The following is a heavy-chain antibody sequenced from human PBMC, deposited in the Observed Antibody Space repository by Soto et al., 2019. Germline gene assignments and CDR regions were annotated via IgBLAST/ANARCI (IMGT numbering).Heavy chain of an antibody. CDR3: ARSPPWFRYYFDY. D-gene: IGHD3-10*01. V-gene: IGHV1-69*13. CDR2: IIPIFGTA. Sequence: GASVKVSCKASGGTFSSYAISWVRQAPGQGLEWMGGIIPIFGTANYAQKFQGRVTITADESTSTAYMELSSLRSEDTAVYYCARSPPWFRYYFDYWGQGTLVTVSS. J-gene: IGHJ4*02. CDR1: GGTFSSYA.